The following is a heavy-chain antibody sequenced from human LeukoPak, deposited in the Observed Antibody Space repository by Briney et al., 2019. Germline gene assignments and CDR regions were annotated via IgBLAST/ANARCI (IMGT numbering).Heavy chain of an antibody. CDR1: GYSISSGYY. CDR2: IYHSGST. J-gene: IGHJ4*02. Sequence: NASETLSLTCAVSGYSISSGYYWGWIRQPPGKGLEWIGSIYHSGSTYYNPSLKSRVTISVDTSKNQFSLKLSSVTAADTAVYYCARSGYCSGGSCYPEDYFDYWDQGTLVTVSS. D-gene: IGHD2-15*01. CDR3: ARSGYCSGGSCYPEDYFDY. V-gene: IGHV4-38-2*01.